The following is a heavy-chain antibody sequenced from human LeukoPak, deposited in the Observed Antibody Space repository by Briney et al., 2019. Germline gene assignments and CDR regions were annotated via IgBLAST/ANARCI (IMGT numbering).Heavy chain of an antibody. J-gene: IGHJ4*02. Sequence: ASVKVSCKASGYTFTSYAMHWVRQAPGQRLEWMGWINAGNGNTKYSQKFQGRVTITRDTSASTAYMELSSLRSEDTAVYYCARGERGYSGYELNDYWGQGTLVTVSS. D-gene: IGHD5-12*01. CDR3: ARGERGYSGYELNDY. V-gene: IGHV1-3*01. CDR2: INAGNGNT. CDR1: GYTFTSYA.